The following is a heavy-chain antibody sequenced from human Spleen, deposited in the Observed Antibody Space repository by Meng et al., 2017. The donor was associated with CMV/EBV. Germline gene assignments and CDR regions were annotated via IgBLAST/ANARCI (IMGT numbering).Heavy chain of an antibody. Sequence: ASVKVSCKASGYTFTGYYMHWVRQAPGQGLEWMGWINPNSGGTNYAQKFQGRVTMTRDTSISTAYMELSSLRSEDTAVYYCARQVVPAAIRYGMDVWGQGTTVTVSS. J-gene: IGHJ6*02. CDR3: ARQVVPAAIRYGMDV. V-gene: IGHV1-2*02. CDR2: INPNSGGT. D-gene: IGHD2-2*02. CDR1: GYTFTGYY.